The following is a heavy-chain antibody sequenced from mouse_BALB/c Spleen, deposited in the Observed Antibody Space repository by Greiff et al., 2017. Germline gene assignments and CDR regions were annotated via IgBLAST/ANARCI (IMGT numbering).Heavy chain of an antibody. CDR3: ARGDDGYPHAMDY. D-gene: IGHD2-3*01. CDR1: GFTFSSYA. J-gene: IGHJ4*01. V-gene: IGHV5-9-4*01. CDR2: ISSGGSYT. Sequence: EVKVVESGGGLVKPGGSLKLSCAASGFTFSSYAMSWVRQSPEKRLEWVAEISSGGSYTYYPDTVTGRFTISRDNAKNTLYLEMSSLRSEDTAMYYCARGDDGYPHAMDYWGQGTSVTVSS.